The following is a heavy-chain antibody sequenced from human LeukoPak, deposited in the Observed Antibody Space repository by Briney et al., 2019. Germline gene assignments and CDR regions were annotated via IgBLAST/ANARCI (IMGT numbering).Heavy chain of an antibody. CDR2: ISSRSSTI. J-gene: IGHJ4*02. Sequence: GGSLRLSCAASGFTFSSYSMNWVRQAPGKGLEWVSYISSRSSTIYYADSVKGRFTISRDNAKNSLYLQMNSLRAEDTAAYYCARSPIAVAGPPDYWGQGTLVTVSS. V-gene: IGHV3-48*01. CDR1: GFTFSSYS. CDR3: ARSPIAVAGPPDY. D-gene: IGHD6-19*01.